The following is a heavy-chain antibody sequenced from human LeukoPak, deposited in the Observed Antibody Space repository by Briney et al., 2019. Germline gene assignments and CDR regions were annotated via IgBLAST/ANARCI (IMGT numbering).Heavy chain of an antibody. CDR3: AKMSDGSGYFVLSN. V-gene: IGHV3-23*01. D-gene: IGHD3-22*01. Sequence: GGSLRLSCAASGFTFSSYAMSWVRQAPGKGLEWASTSSASGGTTYYANSVKGRFTISRDNSKNTLYLQMNSLRAEDTAVYYCAKMSDGSGYFVLSNWGQGTLVTVSS. J-gene: IGHJ4*02. CDR1: GFTFSSYA. CDR2: SSASGGTT.